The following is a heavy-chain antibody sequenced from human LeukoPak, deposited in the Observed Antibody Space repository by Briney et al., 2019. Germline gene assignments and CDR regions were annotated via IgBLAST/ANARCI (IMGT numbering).Heavy chain of an antibody. V-gene: IGHV3-48*04. Sequence: PGGSLRLSCAASGFTFSSYSMNWVRQAPGKGLEWVSYISSSSSTIYYADSVKGRFTISRDNAKNSLYLQMNSLRAEDTAVYYCARSRLGYCSGGSCNHDYYYYYMDVWGKGTTVTVSS. J-gene: IGHJ6*03. CDR1: GFTFSSYS. CDR2: ISSSSSTI. CDR3: ARSRLGYCSGGSCNHDYYYYYMDV. D-gene: IGHD2-15*01.